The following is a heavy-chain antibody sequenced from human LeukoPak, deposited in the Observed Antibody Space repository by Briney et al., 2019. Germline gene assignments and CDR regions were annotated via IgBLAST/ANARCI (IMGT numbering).Heavy chain of an antibody. CDR2: INPNSGGT. D-gene: IGHD3-22*01. CDR3: ARAGVWDSSDTSGYHNGAFDI. J-gene: IGHJ3*02. CDR1: GYTFTGYY. Sequence: EASVKVSCKASGYTFTGYYMHWVRQAPGQGLEWMGWINPNSGGTNYAQKFQGRVTMTRDTSISIAYMELSNLRSDDTAVYYCARAGVWDSSDTSGYHNGAFDIWGQGTMVTVSS. V-gene: IGHV1-2*02.